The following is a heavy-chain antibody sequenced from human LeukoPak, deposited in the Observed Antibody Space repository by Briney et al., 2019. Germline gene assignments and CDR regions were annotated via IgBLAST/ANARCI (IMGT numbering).Heavy chain of an antibody. Sequence: GGSLRLSCAASGFTFSSYWMTWVRQAPGKGLEWVANIRQDGNEKYYVDSVKGRFTISRDNAKNSLYLQMNSLRAEDTAVFYCARDLTYYFDSSGYYYDALDVWGQGTMVTVSS. CDR1: GFTFSSYW. D-gene: IGHD3-22*01. CDR3: ARDLTYYFDSSGYYYDALDV. CDR2: IRQDGNEK. J-gene: IGHJ3*01. V-gene: IGHV3-7*04.